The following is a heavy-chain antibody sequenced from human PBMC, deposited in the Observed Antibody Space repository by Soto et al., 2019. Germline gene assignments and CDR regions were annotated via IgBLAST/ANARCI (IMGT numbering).Heavy chain of an antibody. CDR2: IWYDGSNK. D-gene: IGHD6-19*01. CDR3: ARVGGYSSGWYYFDY. CDR1: GFTFSSYG. Sequence: GGSLRLSCAASGFTFSSYGMHWVRQAPGKGLEWVAVIWYDGSNKYYADSVKGRFTISRDNSKNTLYLQMNSLRAEDTAVYYCARVGGYSSGWYYFDYWGQGTLVTVSS. V-gene: IGHV3-33*01. J-gene: IGHJ4*02.